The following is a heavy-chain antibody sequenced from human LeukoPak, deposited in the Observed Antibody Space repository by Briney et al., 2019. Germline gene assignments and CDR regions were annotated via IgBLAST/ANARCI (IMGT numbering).Heavy chain of an antibody. CDR3: ARGGPHYLARLDPFDF. J-gene: IGHJ4*02. Sequence: PSETLSLTCAVFGGSFSGFYWSWIRQSPGKGLEWIGEINHSGSPDYNPSLKSRVTISVDTSKNQFSLKLTSVTAADTAVYYCARGGPHYLARLDPFDFWGQGTLVTVSS. D-gene: IGHD3-10*01. CDR2: INHSGSP. V-gene: IGHV4-34*01. CDR1: GGSFSGFY.